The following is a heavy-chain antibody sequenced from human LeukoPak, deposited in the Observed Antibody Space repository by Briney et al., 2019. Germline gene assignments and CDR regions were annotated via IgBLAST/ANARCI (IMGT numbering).Heavy chain of an antibody. CDR3: ARGTGWPHFDY. CDR1: GVSVSRDSIA. V-gene: IGHV6-1*01. CDR2: TYYKSAWYN. J-gene: IGHJ4*02. D-gene: IGHD6-19*01. Sequence: SQTLSLTCAISGVSVSRDSIAWNWIRQSPSRGLEWLGRTYYKSAWYNDYAVHMKSRITISPDTSKNQFSLQLNSVTPDDTAVYYCARGTGWPHFDYWGQGILVTVSS.